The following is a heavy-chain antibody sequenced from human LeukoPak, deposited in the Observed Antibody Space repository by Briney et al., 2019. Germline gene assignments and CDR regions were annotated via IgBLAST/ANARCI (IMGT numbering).Heavy chain of an antibody. Sequence: GALRLSCAASGFTFSTYTIHWVRQAPGEGLEYVSAISGNGGSTYYANSVKGRFTISRDNSKNTLYLQMNSLRAEDTAVYYCARNDYYDSSGQDYWGQGTLVTVSS. D-gene: IGHD3-22*01. V-gene: IGHV3-64*01. CDR3: ARNDYYDSSGQDY. CDR2: ISGNGGST. J-gene: IGHJ4*02. CDR1: GFTFSTYT.